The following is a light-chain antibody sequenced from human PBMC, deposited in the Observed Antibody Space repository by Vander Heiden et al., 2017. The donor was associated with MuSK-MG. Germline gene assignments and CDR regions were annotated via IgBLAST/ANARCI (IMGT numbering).Light chain of an antibody. Sequence: DIQMPQSPSTLSASVGDRVTITCRASENIRSWLARDQQKPGKAPNLLIYRASSLQTWVQYRFSATGSGTEFTLTITSMQPDDFATYVGQHSLTFGQGTKV. CDR1: ENIRSW. V-gene: IGKV1-5*03. CDR3: QHSLT. CDR2: RAS. J-gene: IGKJ1*01.